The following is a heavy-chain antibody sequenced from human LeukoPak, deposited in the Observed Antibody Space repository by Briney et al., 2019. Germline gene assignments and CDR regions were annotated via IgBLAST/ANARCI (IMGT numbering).Heavy chain of an antibody. CDR1: GGTFSSYA. D-gene: IGHD3-22*01. Sequence: GASVKVSCKASGGTFSSYAISWVRQAPGQGLEWMGGIIPIFGTANYAQKFQGRVTITADKSTSTAYMELSSLRSEDTAVYYCARDARYYYDSSGYPSEAFDIWGQGTMVTVSS. CDR3: ARDARYYYDSSGYPSEAFDI. CDR2: IIPIFGTA. J-gene: IGHJ3*02. V-gene: IGHV1-69*06.